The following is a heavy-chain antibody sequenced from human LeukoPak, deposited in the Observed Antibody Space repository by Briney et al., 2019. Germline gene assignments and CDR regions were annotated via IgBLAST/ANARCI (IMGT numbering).Heavy chain of an antibody. Sequence: GGSLRLSCAASGFTFSSYEMNWVRQAPGKGLEWVSYISSSGSTIYYADSVKGRFTISRDNSKNTLYLQMNSLRAEDTAVYYCAKDPLSYYGSGSYPSYFDYWGQGTLVTVSS. V-gene: IGHV3-48*03. CDR2: ISSSGSTI. D-gene: IGHD3-10*01. CDR1: GFTFSSYE. CDR3: AKDPLSYYGSGSYPSYFDY. J-gene: IGHJ4*02.